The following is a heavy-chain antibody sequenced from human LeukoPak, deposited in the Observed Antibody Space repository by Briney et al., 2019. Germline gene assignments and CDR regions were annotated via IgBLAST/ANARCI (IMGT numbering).Heavy chain of an antibody. V-gene: IGHV4-30-2*01. CDR1: GGSISSGGYS. D-gene: IGHD4-17*01. Sequence: SETLSLTCAVSGGSISSGGYSWSWIRQPPGKGLEWIGYIYHSGSTYYNPSLKCRVTISVDRSKNQFSLKLSSVTAADTAVYYCARVYGDDGEYYFDYWGQGTLVTVSS. J-gene: IGHJ4*02. CDR2: IYHSGST. CDR3: ARVYGDDGEYYFDY.